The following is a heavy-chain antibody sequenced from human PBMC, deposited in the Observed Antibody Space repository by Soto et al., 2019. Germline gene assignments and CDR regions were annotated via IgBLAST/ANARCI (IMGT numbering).Heavy chain of an antibody. D-gene: IGHD5-12*01. CDR3: ARGLEMATIKNWFEP. CDR1: GFTFSSYS. V-gene: IGHV3-21*01. CDR2: ISSSSSYI. Sequence: PGGSLRLSCAASGFTFSSYSMDWVRQAPGKGLEWVSSISSSSSYIYYADSVKGRFTISRDNAKNSLYLQMSSLRAEDTAVYYCARGLEMATIKNWFEPWGQGTLVTVSS. J-gene: IGHJ5*02.